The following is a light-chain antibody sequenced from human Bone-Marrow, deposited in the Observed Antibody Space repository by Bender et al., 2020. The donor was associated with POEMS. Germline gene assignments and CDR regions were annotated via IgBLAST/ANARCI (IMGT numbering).Light chain of an antibody. Sequence: QSVLTQPASVSGSPGQSITISCTGTSNDVGSYNLVSWYQQHPGKAPKLMIYEGSRRPSGISNRFSGSKSGNTASLTIPGLQAEDEADYYCCSYASRSTYVFGTGTKVTVL. CDR2: EGS. CDR1: SNDVGSYNL. J-gene: IGLJ1*01. CDR3: CSYASRSTYV. V-gene: IGLV2-23*01.